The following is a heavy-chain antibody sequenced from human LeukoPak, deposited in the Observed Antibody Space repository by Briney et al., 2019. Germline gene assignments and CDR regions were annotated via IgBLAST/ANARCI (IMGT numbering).Heavy chain of an antibody. Sequence: GGSLRLSCAASGFTFSSYSMNWVRQAPGKGLEWVSSISSSSSYIYYADSVKGRFTISRDNAKNSLYLQMNSLRAEDTAVYYCTGVQWGPIVGETGFDYWGQGTLVTVSS. CDR2: ISSSSSYI. J-gene: IGHJ4*02. CDR3: TGVQWGPIVGETGFDY. D-gene: IGHD1-26*01. CDR1: GFTFSSYS. V-gene: IGHV3-21*01.